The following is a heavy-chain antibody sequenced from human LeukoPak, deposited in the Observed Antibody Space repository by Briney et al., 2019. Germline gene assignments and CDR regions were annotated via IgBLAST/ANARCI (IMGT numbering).Heavy chain of an antibody. Sequence: GGSLRLSCAASGFTFSNAWVSWAPQAPGKGLEWVGRIKSKTDGGTTDYAAPVKGRFTISRDDSKNTLYLQMNSLKTEDTAVYYCTTEVYSSGWYFYWGQGTLVTVSS. D-gene: IGHD6-19*01. CDR1: GFTFSNAW. V-gene: IGHV3-15*01. CDR3: TTEVYSSGWYFY. CDR2: IKSKTDGGTT. J-gene: IGHJ4*02.